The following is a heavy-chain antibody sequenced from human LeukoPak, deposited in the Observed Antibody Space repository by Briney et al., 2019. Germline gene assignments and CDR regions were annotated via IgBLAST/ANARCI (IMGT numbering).Heavy chain of an antibody. CDR2: TYYRSKWYN. V-gene: IGHV6-1*01. CDR1: GDSVSSNSAA. CDR3: ARWGEPYSSSSGFFDY. Sequence: PSQTLSLTCAISGDSVSSNSAAWNWIRQSPSRGLEWLGRTYYRSKWYNDYAVSVKSRIIINPDTSKNQFSLKLSSVTAADTAVYYCARWGEPYSSSSGFFDYWGQGTLVTVSS. J-gene: IGHJ4*02. D-gene: IGHD6-6*01.